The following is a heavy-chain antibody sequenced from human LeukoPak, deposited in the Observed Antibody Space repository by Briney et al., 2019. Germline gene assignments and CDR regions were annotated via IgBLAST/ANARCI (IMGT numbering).Heavy chain of an antibody. J-gene: IGHJ4*02. CDR2: ISAYNGNT. V-gene: IGHV1-18*01. D-gene: IGHD2-21*02. CDR1: GYTFTSYG. CDR3: ARGTYRAYCGGDCSRYDY. Sequence: GALVKVSCKASGYTFTSYGISWVRQAPGQGLEWMGWISAYNGNTNYAQKLQGRVTMTTDTSTSTAYMELRSLRSDDTAVYYCARGTYRAYCGGDCSRYDYWGQGTLVTVSS.